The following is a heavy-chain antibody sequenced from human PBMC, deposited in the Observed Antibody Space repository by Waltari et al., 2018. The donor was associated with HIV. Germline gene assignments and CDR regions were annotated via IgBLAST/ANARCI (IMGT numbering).Heavy chain of an antibody. Sequence: QVDLQQWGTGLLKPSETLSRTCAVYGGSFTGHYWCWIRETPGEGLQRVGEMNDGGKSNYNPTLSSRTMTTINPSRKHLSLKLKPVSAGNAGVYYCARGPRPSTVAAPGWYFDLWGRGTLVTVSS. J-gene: IGHJ2*01. CDR1: GGSFTGHY. V-gene: IGHV4-34*02. CDR2: MNDGGKS. CDR3: ARGPRPSTVAAPGWYFDL. D-gene: IGHD6-19*01.